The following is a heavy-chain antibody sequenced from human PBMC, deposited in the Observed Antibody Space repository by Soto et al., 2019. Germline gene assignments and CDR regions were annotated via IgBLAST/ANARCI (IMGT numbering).Heavy chain of an antibody. CDR2: ISYDGSNK. V-gene: IGHV3-30-3*01. Sequence: GGSLRLSCAASGFTFSSYAMHWVRQAPGKGLEWVAVISYDGSNKYYADSVKGRFTISRDNSKNTLYLQMNSLRAEDTAVYYCARGGSSLRALDVWGQGTTVTVSS. CDR3: ARGGSSLRALDV. CDR1: GFTFSSYA. D-gene: IGHD6-13*01. J-gene: IGHJ6*02.